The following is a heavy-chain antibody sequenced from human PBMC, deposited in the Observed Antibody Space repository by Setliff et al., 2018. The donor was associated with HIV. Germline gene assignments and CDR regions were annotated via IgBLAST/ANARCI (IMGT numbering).Heavy chain of an antibody. CDR3: ARVFYSRGSGYYKGLDY. J-gene: IGHJ4*02. Sequence: GASVKVSCKVSGYTLTELSMHWVRQAPGKGLEWMGGFDPEDGETIYAQKFQGRVTMTEDTSTDTAYMELRSLRSEDTALYYCARVFYSRGSGYYKGLDYWGQGTLVTVSS. D-gene: IGHD3-3*01. CDR1: GYTLTELS. CDR2: FDPEDGET. V-gene: IGHV1-24*01.